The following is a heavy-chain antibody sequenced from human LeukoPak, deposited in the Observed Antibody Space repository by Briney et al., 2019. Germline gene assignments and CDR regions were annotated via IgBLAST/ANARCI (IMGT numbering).Heavy chain of an antibody. V-gene: IGHV4-30-2*01. J-gene: IGHJ3*02. CDR1: GGSISSGGYS. CDR3: ARGPKPHYYGSGSHWGSAFDI. CDR2: IDHSGST. D-gene: IGHD3-10*01. Sequence: PSETLSLTCAVSGGSISSGGYSRSWIRQPPGKGLEWIGYIDHSGSTYYNPSLKSRVTISVDRSKNQFSLKLSSVTAADTAVYYCARGPKPHYYGSGSHWGSAFDIWGQGTMVTVSS.